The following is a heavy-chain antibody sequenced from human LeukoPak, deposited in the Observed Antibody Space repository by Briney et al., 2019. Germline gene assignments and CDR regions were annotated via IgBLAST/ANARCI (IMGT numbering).Heavy chain of an antibody. Sequence: ASVKVSCKASGYTFTSYYMHWVRQVPGQGLEWMGIINPSGGSTSYAQKFQGRVTMTRDTSTSTVYMELSSLRSEDTAVYYCARDRDSSGWYGTFDIWGQGTMVTVSS. V-gene: IGHV1-46*01. CDR1: GYTFTSYY. J-gene: IGHJ3*02. CDR3: ARDRDSSGWYGTFDI. D-gene: IGHD6-19*01. CDR2: INPSGGST.